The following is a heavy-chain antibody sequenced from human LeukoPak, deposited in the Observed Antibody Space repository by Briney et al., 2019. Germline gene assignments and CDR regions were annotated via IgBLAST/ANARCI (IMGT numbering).Heavy chain of an antibody. V-gene: IGHV4-30-2*01. CDR2: IYHSGST. D-gene: IGHD1-20*01. Sequence: PSETLSLTCTVSGGSISSGGYYWSWIRQPPGKGLEWIGYIYHSGSTYYNPSLKSRVTISVDRSKNQFSLKLSSVTAADTAVYYCAARITGTPNWFDPWGQGTLVTVSS. CDR3: AARITGTPNWFDP. CDR1: GGSISSGGYY. J-gene: IGHJ5*02.